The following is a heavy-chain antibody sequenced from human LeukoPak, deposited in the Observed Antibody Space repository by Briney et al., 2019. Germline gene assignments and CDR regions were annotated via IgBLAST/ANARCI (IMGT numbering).Heavy chain of an antibody. Sequence: SETLSLTCTVSGGSISSYYWSWIRQPPGKGLEWIGYIYYSGSTNHNPSLQSRVTISVDTSKNHFSLKLSSVAAADTAVYYCARVRFLEWSDEDYFDYWGQGTLVTVSS. CDR2: IYYSGST. J-gene: IGHJ4*02. D-gene: IGHD3-3*01. CDR3: ARVRFLEWSDEDYFDY. CDR1: GGSISSYY. V-gene: IGHV4-59*01.